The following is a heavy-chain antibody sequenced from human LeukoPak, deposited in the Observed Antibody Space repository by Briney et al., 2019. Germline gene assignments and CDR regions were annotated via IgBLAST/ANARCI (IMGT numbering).Heavy chain of an antibody. V-gene: IGHV3-43*01. CDR1: GFTFDDYT. J-gene: IGHJ4*02. D-gene: IGHD3-22*01. CDR2: ISWDGGST. Sequence: GGSLRLSCAASGFTFDDYTMHWVRQAPGQGLEWVALISWDGGSTYYADSVKGRFTISRDNSKNSLYLQMNSLRTEDTALYYCAKDDRPYYDSSGYYDYWGQGTLVTVSS. CDR3: AKDDRPYYDSSGYYDY.